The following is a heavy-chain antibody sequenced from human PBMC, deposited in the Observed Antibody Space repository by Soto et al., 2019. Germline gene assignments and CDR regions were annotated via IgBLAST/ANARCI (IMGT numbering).Heavy chain of an antibody. CDR3: AKDGALAARPKYFHH. V-gene: IGHV3-23*01. Sequence: EVQLLESGGGLVQPGGSLRLSCAASGFTFSSYAMSWVRQAPGKGLESVSGISGSGGSTYYADSVQGRFTISRDNSKNTMYLQMNSLRAEDTAVYYCAKDGALAARPKYFHHWGQGTLVTVSS. CDR2: ISGSGGST. CDR1: GFTFSSYA. D-gene: IGHD6-6*01. J-gene: IGHJ1*01.